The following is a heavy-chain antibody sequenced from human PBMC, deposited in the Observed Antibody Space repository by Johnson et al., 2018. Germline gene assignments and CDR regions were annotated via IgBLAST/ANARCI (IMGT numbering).Heavy chain of an antibody. CDR1: GFSFSQHW. Sequence: QVQLQESGGGLVKPGGSLRLSCAASGFSFSQHWMSWVRQAPGKGLEWVALISYDRSNQYYADSVKGRFTISIDTSGNTLYLQMDSLRAEDTDVYYCAKEVFSWSYPTHYGMDVWGQGTTVTVSS. CDR3: AKEVFSWSYPTHYGMDV. D-gene: IGHD1-26*01. J-gene: IGHJ6*02. CDR2: ISYDRSNQ. V-gene: IGHV3-30*18.